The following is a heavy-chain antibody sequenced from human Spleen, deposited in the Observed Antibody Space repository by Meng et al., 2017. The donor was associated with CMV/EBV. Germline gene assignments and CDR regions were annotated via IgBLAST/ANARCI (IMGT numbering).Heavy chain of an antibody. CDR3: ARDIVVVPAAHEGYGMDV. J-gene: IGHJ6*02. Sequence: SVKVSCKASGGTFSSYAISWVRQAPGQGLEWMGGIIPIFGTANYAQKFQGRVTITTDESTSTAYMELSSLRSEDTAVYYCARDIVVVPAAHEGYGMDVWGQGTTVTVSS. D-gene: IGHD2-2*01. CDR2: IIPIFGTA. CDR1: GGTFSSYA. V-gene: IGHV1-69*05.